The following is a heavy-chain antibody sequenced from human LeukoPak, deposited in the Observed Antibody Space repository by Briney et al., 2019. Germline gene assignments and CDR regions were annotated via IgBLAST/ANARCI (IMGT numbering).Heavy chain of an antibody. CDR1: GFTFSSYA. CDR2: ISGSGGST. CDR3: AKDSLMAVAGKIFDY. J-gene: IGHJ4*02. Sequence: GGSLRLSCAASGFTFSSYAMSWVRQAPGKGLEWVSAISGSGGSTYYADSVKGRFTISRDNSKNTLYLQMNSLRAEDTAVYYCAKDSLMAVAGKIFDYWGQGTLVTVSS. D-gene: IGHD6-19*01. V-gene: IGHV3-23*01.